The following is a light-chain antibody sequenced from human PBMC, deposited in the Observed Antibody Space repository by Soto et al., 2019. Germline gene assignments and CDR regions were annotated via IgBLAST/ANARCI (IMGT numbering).Light chain of an antibody. Sequence: IVLTQSPGTLSLSPGERATLSCRASQSVSSSSLAWYQQKPGQAPRLLIYGASTRATGIPARFSGSGPGTEFTLTISSLQSEEFAVYYCQQYNNWPLTVGGGTKVDIK. CDR2: GAS. V-gene: IGKV3D-15*01. CDR3: QQYNNWPLT. CDR1: QSVSSS. J-gene: IGKJ4*01.